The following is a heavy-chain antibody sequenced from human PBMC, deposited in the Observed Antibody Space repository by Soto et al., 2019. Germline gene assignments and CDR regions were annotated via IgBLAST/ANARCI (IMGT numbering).Heavy chain of an antibody. CDR3: EGDLANPTYYYYYGMDV. V-gene: IGHV1-18*04. J-gene: IGHJ6*02. Sequence: QVQLVQSGAEVKKPGASVKVSCKASGYTFTSYGISWVRQAPGQGLEWMGWISAYNGNTNYAQKLQGRVTMTTVTATSTAYMELRSLRSDDTAVYYCEGDLANPTYYYYYGMDVWGQGTTVTVSS. CDR2: ISAYNGNT. CDR1: GYTFTSYG.